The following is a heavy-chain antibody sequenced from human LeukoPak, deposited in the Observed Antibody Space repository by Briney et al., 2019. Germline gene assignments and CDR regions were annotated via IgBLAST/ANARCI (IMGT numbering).Heavy chain of an antibody. J-gene: IGHJ4*02. CDR1: GFSVSRKY. D-gene: IGHD6-19*01. V-gene: IGHV3-53*01. CDR3: ATVLSDSRGWYHFDN. Sequence: PGGSLRLSCAASGFSVSRKYMSWVRQTPGKGLERVSLIYSGDTTYYADSVKGRFTISRDNSKNTLYLQMNSLRAEDTAVYYCATVLSDSRGWYHFDNWGQGTLVTVSS. CDR2: IYSGDTT.